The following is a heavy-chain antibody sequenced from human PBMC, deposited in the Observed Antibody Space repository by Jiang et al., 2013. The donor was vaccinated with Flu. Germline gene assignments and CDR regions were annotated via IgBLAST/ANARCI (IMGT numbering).Heavy chain of an antibody. V-gene: IGHV5-51*01. Sequence: GAEVKKPGESLKISCKGSGYNFATSWIGWVRQMPGKGLEWVGIIYPDDSDTRYSPSFRGQVTISADQSINTAYLHWSSLKASDTAIYYCARGTTTVDWFDPWGQGTLVTVSS. CDR1: GYNFATSW. D-gene: IGHD1-26*01. CDR2: IYPDDSDT. CDR3: ARGTTTVDWFDP. J-gene: IGHJ5*02.